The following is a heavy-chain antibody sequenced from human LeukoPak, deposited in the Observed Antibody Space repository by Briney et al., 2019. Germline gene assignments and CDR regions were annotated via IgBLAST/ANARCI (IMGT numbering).Heavy chain of an antibody. Sequence: PGGSLRLSCAASGFTFSSYSMNWVRQAPGKGLEWVSSISSSSSYIYYADSVKGRFTISRDNAKSSLYLQMNSLRAEDTAVYYCAKGGRIAVAGTSLGYWRQGTLVTVSS. D-gene: IGHD6-19*01. V-gene: IGHV3-21*01. CDR2: ISSSSSYI. J-gene: IGHJ4*02. CDR3: AKGGRIAVAGTSLGY. CDR1: GFTFSSYS.